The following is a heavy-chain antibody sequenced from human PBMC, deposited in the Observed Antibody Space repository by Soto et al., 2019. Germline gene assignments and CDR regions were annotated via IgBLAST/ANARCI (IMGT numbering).Heavy chain of an antibody. Sequence: GESLKISCKGSGYSFTSYWSAWVRQVPWKGLELMGVIYPGDSDIRYSPSFQGQVTISADKSTSTAYLQWSSLRASDTATYHCAHATRGTTYLNWGQGTLVTVCS. D-gene: IGHD1-1*01. J-gene: IGHJ4*02. CDR2: IYPGDSDI. CDR3: AHATRGTTYLN. V-gene: IGHV5-51*01. CDR1: GYSFTSYW.